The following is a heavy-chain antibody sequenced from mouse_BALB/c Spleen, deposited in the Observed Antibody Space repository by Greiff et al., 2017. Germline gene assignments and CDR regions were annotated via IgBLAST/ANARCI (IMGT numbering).Heavy chain of an antibody. D-gene: IGHD3-1*01. CDR3: ARGSSGDAMDY. CDR2: ISSGSSTI. CDR1: GFTFSSFG. Sequence: EVKLVESGGGLVQPGGSRKLSCAASGFTFSSFGMHWVRQAPDKGLEWVAYISSGSSTIYYADTVKGRFTISRDNPKNTLFLQMTSLRSEDTAMYYCARGSSGDAMDYWGQGTSVTVSS. J-gene: IGHJ4*01. V-gene: IGHV5-17*02.